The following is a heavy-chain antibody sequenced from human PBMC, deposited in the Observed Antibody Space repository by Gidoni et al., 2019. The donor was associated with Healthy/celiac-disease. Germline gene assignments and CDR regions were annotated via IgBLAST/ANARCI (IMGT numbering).Heavy chain of an antibody. CDR1: GGSISSGSYY. D-gene: IGHD6-13*01. V-gene: IGHV4-61*02. CDR3: ARESGRAAAATYYFDY. CDR2: IYTSGST. Sequence: QVQLQESGPGLVKPSQTLSLTCTVSGGSISSGSYYWSWIRQPAGKGLDWIGRIYTSGSTNYNPSLKRRVTISVDTSKNQFSLKLSSVTAADTAVYYCARESGRAAAATYYFDYWGQGTLVTVSS. J-gene: IGHJ4*02.